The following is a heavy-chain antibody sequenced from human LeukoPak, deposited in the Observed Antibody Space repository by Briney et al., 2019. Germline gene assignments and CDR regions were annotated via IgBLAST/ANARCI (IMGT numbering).Heavy chain of an antibody. CDR3: ASLRSGPRYGMDV. CDR1: GFTFSRYY. D-gene: IGHD3-3*01. CDR2: ISGNGVKT. Sequence: GGSLRLSCAASGFTFSRYYMSWVRQTPGKGLEWVSGISGNGVKTFYADSVKGRFTISRDNSKKTVDLQMNSLRVEDTAVYYCASLRSGPRYGMDVWGQGTTVTVTS. J-gene: IGHJ6*02. V-gene: IGHV3-23*01.